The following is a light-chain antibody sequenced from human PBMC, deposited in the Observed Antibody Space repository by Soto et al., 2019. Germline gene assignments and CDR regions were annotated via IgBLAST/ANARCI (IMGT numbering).Light chain of an antibody. CDR1: QSISSN. CDR2: AES. Sequence: EIVMTQSPATLSVSPGEGATLSCRASQSISSNLAWYQQKPGQAPKLLIYAESTRPTGFPSRFSGSGSGTEFTLNITSLDSEDFAVYYCQQYNDWALTCGGGTKVAIK. J-gene: IGKJ4*01. V-gene: IGKV3-15*01. CDR3: QQYNDWALT.